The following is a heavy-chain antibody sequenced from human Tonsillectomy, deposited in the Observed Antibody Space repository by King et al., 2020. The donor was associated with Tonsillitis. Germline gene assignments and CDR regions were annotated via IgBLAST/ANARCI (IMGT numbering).Heavy chain of an antibody. CDR1: GFTFTNYW. Sequence: VQLVESGGGLVQPGGSLRLSCEASGFTFTNYWMHWVRQAPGKGLVWVSRINMDGRDTSSADSVKGRFTVSRDNAKNTLYLHMSSLRAEDTAVYHCAKVGDRNLLTGSPDSFDIWGQGTMVTVSS. D-gene: IGHD3-9*01. V-gene: IGHV3-74*01. CDR3: AKVGDRNLLTGSPDSFDI. J-gene: IGHJ3*02. CDR2: INMDGRDT.